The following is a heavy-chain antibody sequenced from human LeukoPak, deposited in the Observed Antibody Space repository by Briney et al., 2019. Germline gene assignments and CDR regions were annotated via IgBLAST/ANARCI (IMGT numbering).Heavy chain of an antibody. CDR3: VTNGTVTVAGTKFNYFDY. V-gene: IGHV4-39*01. Sequence: PSETLSLTCTVSGGSIRMSTYYWGWIRQPTGQGLEWIGSIYHSGSTHYNPSLRSRVTMSVDTSKNQFTLKVTAVTAADTAVYYCVTNGTVTVAGTKFNYFDYWGQGALVTVSS. CDR1: GGSIRMSTYY. J-gene: IGHJ4*02. CDR2: IYHSGST. D-gene: IGHD6-19*01.